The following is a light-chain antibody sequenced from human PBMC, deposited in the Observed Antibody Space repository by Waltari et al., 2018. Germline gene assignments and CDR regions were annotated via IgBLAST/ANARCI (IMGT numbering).Light chain of an antibody. CDR1: QSISSW. Sequence: DIQMTQSPSTLSASVGDRVTITCRARQSISSWLAWYQQKPGKAPKLLIYKASSLESGVPSRFSGSGSETEFTLTISSLQPDDFATYYCQQYNSPPWTFGQGTKVEIK. V-gene: IGKV1-5*03. J-gene: IGKJ1*01. CDR3: QQYNSPPWT. CDR2: KAS.